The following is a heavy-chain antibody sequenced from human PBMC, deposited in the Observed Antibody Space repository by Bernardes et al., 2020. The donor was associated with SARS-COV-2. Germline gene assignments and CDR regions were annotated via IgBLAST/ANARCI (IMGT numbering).Heavy chain of an antibody. CDR2: IKRDGSET. CDR1: GFDFSDYW. Sequence: GGSLILSCAGSGFDFSDYWMTWVRQAPGKGLEWVANIKRDGSETYYVDSVKGRFTISRDNAKNLVFLQMNSLRAEDTAVFYCVRSAGMDVWGQGTMVTVSS. CDR3: VRSAGMDV. J-gene: IGHJ6*02. V-gene: IGHV3-7*03.